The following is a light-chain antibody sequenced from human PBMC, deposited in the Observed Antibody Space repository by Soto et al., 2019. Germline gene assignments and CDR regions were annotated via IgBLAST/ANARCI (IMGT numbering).Light chain of an antibody. CDR1: QSVNVY. J-gene: IGKJ1*01. Sequence: DIVMTQSPATLSVSPGERATLSCRASQSVNVYLAWYQQKPGQAPRLLIHGASSRATGIPDRFSGSGSGTDFTLTISRLEPEDFAVYHCQQYGSSPWTFGQGTKVDIK. CDR2: GAS. CDR3: QQYGSSPWT. V-gene: IGKV3-20*01.